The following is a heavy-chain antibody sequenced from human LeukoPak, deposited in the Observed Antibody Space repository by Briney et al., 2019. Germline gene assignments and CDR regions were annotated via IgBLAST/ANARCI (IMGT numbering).Heavy chain of an antibody. Sequence: GESLKISCKGSGYSFTSYWIGWVRQMPGKGLEWVSVIYTGGGTYYADSVKGRFTISRDNSKNTLYLQMNSLRAEDTAVYYCARDDVARAGVDYWGQGTLVTVSS. V-gene: IGHV3-53*01. D-gene: IGHD6-13*01. CDR2: IYTGGGT. CDR1: GYSFTSYW. CDR3: ARDDVARAGVDY. J-gene: IGHJ4*02.